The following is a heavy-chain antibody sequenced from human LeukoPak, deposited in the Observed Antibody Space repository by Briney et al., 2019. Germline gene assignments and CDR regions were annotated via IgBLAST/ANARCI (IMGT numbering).Heavy chain of an antibody. D-gene: IGHD3-10*01. CDR3: ARERVRGVIIPTF. Sequence: ASVKVSCKASGYSFTSHYMHWVRQAPGQGLEWLGLINPSGSSTLYAQKFQGRVTMTRDTSISTACMELSRLRSDDTAVYYCARERVRGVIIPTFWGQGTLVTVSS. J-gene: IGHJ4*02. CDR1: GYSFTSHY. V-gene: IGHV1-46*01. CDR2: INPSGSST.